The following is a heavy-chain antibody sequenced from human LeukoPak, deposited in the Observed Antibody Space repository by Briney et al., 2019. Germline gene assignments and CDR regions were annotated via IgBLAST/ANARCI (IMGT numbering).Heavy chain of an antibody. CDR1: GFTFSSYA. Sequence: GGSLRLSCAASGFTFSSYAMSWVRQAPGKGLEWVSAISGSGGSTYYADSVKGRFTISRDNSKNTLYLQMNSLRAEDTAVYYCAKVLGPTNYYYDSSGYPDYWGQGTLVTVSS. J-gene: IGHJ4*02. CDR2: ISGSGGST. V-gene: IGHV3-23*01. D-gene: IGHD3-22*01. CDR3: AKVLGPTNYYYDSSGYPDY.